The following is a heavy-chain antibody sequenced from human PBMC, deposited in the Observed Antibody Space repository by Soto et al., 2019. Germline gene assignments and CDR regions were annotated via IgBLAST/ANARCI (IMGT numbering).Heavy chain of an antibody. V-gene: IGHV1-2*04. Sequence: ASVKVSCKASGYTFTGYYMHWVRQAPGQGLEWMGWINPNSGGTNYAQKFQGWVTMTRDTSISTAYMELSRLRSDDTAVYYCARTIYDILTGYPLYGMDVWGQGTTVTVS. CDR2: INPNSGGT. CDR3: ARTIYDILTGYPLYGMDV. CDR1: GYTFTGYY. J-gene: IGHJ6*02. D-gene: IGHD3-9*01.